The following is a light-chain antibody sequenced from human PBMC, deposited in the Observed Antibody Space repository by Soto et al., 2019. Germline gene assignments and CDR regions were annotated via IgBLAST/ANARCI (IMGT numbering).Light chain of an antibody. Sequence: DIVLTQSPGTLSLSPGERATLSCRASESVSSTYLAWYQQKPGQAPSLLIYGASSRPTDIPDRFSGSGSGTDVTLTIRRLEPEDFAVYYFQQYGGSPQTFVQGIKLEIK. CDR1: ESVSSTY. CDR3: QQYGGSPQT. V-gene: IGKV3-20*01. CDR2: GAS. J-gene: IGKJ2*01.